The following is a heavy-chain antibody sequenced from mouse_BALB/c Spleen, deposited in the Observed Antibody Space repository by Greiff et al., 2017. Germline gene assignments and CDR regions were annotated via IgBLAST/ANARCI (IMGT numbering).Heavy chain of an antibody. CDR1: GFTFSSYA. V-gene: IGHV5-9-3*01. Sequence: EVKLVESGGGLVKPGGSLKLSCAASGFTFSSYAMSWVRQTPEKRLEWVATISSGGSYTYYPDSVKGRFTISRDNAKNTLYLQMSSLRSEDTAMYYCARRVYYYGSSYDYYAMDYWGQGTSVTVSS. CDR3: ARRVYYYGSSYDYYAMDY. D-gene: IGHD1-1*01. J-gene: IGHJ4*01. CDR2: ISSGGSYT.